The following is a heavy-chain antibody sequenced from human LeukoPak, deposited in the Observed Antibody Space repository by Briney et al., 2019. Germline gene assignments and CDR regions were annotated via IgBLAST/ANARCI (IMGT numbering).Heavy chain of an antibody. CDR3: ARAGGYCSSTSCWTSDY. CDR2: IDMSGTTI. CDR1: GFTFSDYY. D-gene: IGHD2-2*01. Sequence: GSLRLSCAASGFTFSDYYMGWVRQAPGKGLEWVSYIDMSGTTIYYADSVKGRFTISRDNAKNSLYLQMNSLRAEDTAVYYCARAGGYCSSTSCWTSDYWGQGTLVTVSS. J-gene: IGHJ4*02. V-gene: IGHV3-11*04.